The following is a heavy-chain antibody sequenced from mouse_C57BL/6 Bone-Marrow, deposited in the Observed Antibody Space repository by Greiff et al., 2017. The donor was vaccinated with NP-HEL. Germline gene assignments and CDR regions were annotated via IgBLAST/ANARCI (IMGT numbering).Heavy chain of an antibody. CDR2: ISNGGGST. Sequence: EVNVVESGGGLVQPGGSLKLSCAASGFTFSDYYMYWVRQTPEKRLEWVAYISNGGGSTYYPDTVKGRFTISRDNAKNTLYLQMSRLKSEDTAMYYCASHTYGFAYWGQGTLVTVSA. V-gene: IGHV5-12*01. CDR3: ASHTYGFAY. J-gene: IGHJ3*01. CDR1: GFTFSDYY. D-gene: IGHD1-1*01.